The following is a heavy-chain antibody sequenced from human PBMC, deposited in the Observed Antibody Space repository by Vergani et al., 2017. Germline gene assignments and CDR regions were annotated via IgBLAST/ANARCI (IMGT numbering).Heavy chain of an antibody. CDR3: ARPSYGDYDLRAFDI. J-gene: IGHJ3*02. D-gene: IGHD4-17*01. V-gene: IGHV5-51*01. CDR2: IYPGDSDT. Sequence: EVQLVQSGAEVKKPGESLKISCKGSGYSFTSYWIGWVRQMPGKGLEWMGIIYPGDSDTRYSPSFQGQVTISADKSISTAYLQWSSLKASDTAMXYCARPSYGDYDLRAFDIWGQGTMVTVSS. CDR1: GYSFTSYW.